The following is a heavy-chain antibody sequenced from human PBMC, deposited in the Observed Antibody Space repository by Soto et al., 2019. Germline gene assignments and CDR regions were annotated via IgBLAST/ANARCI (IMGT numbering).Heavy chain of an antibody. V-gene: IGHV1-18*01. D-gene: IGHD1-1*01. CDR1: GDTFTNYD. J-gene: IGHJ4*02. CDR2: VSAYNGNT. Sequence: QVQLVQSGAEVKKPGASVKVSCKASGDTFTNYDFSWVRQAPGQGLEWMGWVSAYNGNTNYAQKLQDRFTMTTDTSKSTVYMDLRSLTSDDTAVYYCARGRRRRGSFDYWGQGTLVTVSS. CDR3: ARGRRRRGSFDY.